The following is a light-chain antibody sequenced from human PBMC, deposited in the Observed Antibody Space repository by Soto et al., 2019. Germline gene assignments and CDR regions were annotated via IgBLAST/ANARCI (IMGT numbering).Light chain of an antibody. CDR3: QVWESSGDQVV. CDR2: DDS. Sequence: SYELTQTSSVSVAPGQTAKITCGGNNIGSKSVHWYQQKAGQAPVLVVHDDSDRPSGIPDRFSGSNSANTATLTISRVEAGDEADYYCQVWESSGDQVVFGGGTKVTVL. V-gene: IGLV3-21*02. CDR1: NIGSKS. J-gene: IGLJ2*01.